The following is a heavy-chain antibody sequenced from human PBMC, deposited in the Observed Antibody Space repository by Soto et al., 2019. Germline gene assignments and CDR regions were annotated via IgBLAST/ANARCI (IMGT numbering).Heavy chain of an antibody. CDR2: IIPIFGKT. V-gene: IGHV1-69*01. Sequence: QVQLVQSGAEVRKPGSSVKVSCRASGDTFKNYAISWVRQAPGPGLEWMGGIIPIFGKTDYAQTFHGRVTITGDESTYTAHMELRGLRSDDTALYYCATSGYNYGPFDYWGRGLLVTVSS. CDR1: GDTFKNYA. CDR3: ATSGYNYGPFDY. J-gene: IGHJ4*01. D-gene: IGHD2-15*01.